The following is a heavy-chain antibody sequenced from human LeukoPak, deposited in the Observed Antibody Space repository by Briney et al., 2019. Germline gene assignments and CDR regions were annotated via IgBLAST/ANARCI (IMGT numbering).Heavy chain of an antibody. CDR1: GYTFTSYD. D-gene: IGHD6-19*01. CDR2: MNPNSGNT. Sequence: ASVKVSCKASGYTFTSYDFNWVRQATGQGLEWMGWMNPNSGNTGYAQRFQGRVTMTRNTSISTAYMELSSLRSEDTAVYYCARAAVAGADWFDPWGQGTLVTVSS. V-gene: IGHV1-8*01. CDR3: ARAAVAGADWFDP. J-gene: IGHJ5*02.